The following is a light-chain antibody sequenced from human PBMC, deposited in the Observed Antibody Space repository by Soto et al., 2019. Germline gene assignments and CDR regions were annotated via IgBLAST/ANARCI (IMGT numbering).Light chain of an antibody. Sequence: EIVLTQSPGTLSLSPGERATLSCRASQSVSSNYLAWYQQKPGQAPRLLIYDASSRDTGIPDRFSGSASGTDFTLTISRLEPEDFAVYYCQQYGSSPRTFGQGTKV. CDR1: QSVSSNY. J-gene: IGKJ1*01. CDR2: DAS. CDR3: QQYGSSPRT. V-gene: IGKV3-20*01.